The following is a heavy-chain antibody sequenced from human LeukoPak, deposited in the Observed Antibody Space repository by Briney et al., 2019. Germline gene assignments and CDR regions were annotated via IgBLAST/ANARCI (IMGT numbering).Heavy chain of an antibody. CDR1: GGTFINHA. V-gene: IGHV1-69*13. J-gene: IGHJ6*03. CDR3: ARGGYTAMPKYYYMDV. Sequence: SVKVSCKASGGTFINHAVSWVRQAPGQGLEWMGGIIPIFGTANYAQKFQGRVTITADESTSTAYMELSSLRSEDTAVYYCARGGYTAMPKYYYMDVWGKGTTVTISS. CDR2: IIPIFGTA. D-gene: IGHD5-18*01.